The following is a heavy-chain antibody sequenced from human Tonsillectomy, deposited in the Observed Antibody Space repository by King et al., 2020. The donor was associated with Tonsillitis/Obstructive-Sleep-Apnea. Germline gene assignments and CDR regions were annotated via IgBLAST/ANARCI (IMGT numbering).Heavy chain of an antibody. V-gene: IGHV5-51*01. Sequence: DVQLVESGAEVKKPGESLKISCKGSGYTFTNYWIGWVRQMPGKGLEWMGIIYPGDSDTRYSPSFQGQVTISADKSISTAYLQWSSLKASDTAMYYCARLSRYCSGGTCPNGFDIWGRGTMVTVSS. CDR2: IYPGDSDT. D-gene: IGHD2-15*01. CDR3: ARLSRYCSGGTCPNGFDI. J-gene: IGHJ3*02. CDR1: GYTFTNYW.